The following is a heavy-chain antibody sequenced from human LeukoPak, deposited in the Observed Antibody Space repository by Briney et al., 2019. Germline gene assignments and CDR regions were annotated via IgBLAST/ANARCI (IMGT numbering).Heavy chain of an antibody. CDR3: ARVDAVVASTLLFYNYMDV. Sequence: PGGSLRLSCAASAFTFSNYAMSWVRQAPGKGLEWLSSIASSGDDTYYAASVRGRFKISRDNAKNTVYLQMDSLRADDTAVYYCARVDAVVASTLLFYNYMDVWGKGTAVSVSS. CDR2: IASSGDDT. J-gene: IGHJ6*03. D-gene: IGHD2-2*01. V-gene: IGHV3-23*01. CDR1: AFTFSNYA.